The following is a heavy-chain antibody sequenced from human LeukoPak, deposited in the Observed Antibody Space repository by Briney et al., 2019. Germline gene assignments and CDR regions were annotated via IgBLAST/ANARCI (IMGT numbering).Heavy chain of an antibody. D-gene: IGHD1-26*01. CDR3: AKDVGKWESLHFFDY. V-gene: IGHV3-23*01. CDR2: ISGSGAST. CDR1: GFTLSTNA. J-gene: IGHJ4*02. Sequence: GGSLRLSCLTSGFTLSTNAMSWVRQAPAKGLEWISGISGSGASTYYADSVKGRFTISRDDSKNTLYLQMNSLSGDDTAVYYCAKDVGKWESLHFFDYWGQGTLVTVSS.